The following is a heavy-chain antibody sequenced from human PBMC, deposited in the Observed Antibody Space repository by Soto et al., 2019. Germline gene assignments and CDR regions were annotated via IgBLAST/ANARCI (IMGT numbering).Heavy chain of an antibody. D-gene: IGHD2-21*02. CDR2: IYYSGST. V-gene: IGHV4-30-4*01. J-gene: IGHJ4*02. Sequence: PSETLSLTCTVSGASISSGDYYWSWIRQPPGKGLEWIGYIYYSGSTYYNPSLKSRVTISVDTSKSQFSLKLSSVTAADTAVYYCARGNCGGDCYIDYWGQGTLVTVSS. CDR1: GASISSGDYY. CDR3: ARGNCGGDCYIDY.